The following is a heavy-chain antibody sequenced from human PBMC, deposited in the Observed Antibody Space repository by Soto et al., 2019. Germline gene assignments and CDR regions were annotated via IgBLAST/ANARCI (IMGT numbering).Heavy chain of an antibody. CDR3: AKSGSGSYYFDY. CDR2: IYYSGST. D-gene: IGHD3-10*01. J-gene: IGHJ4*02. Sequence: SETLSLTCTVSGGYISSYYWSWIRQPPGKGLEWIGYIYYSGSTNYNPSLKSRVTISVDTSKNTLYLQMNSLRAEDTAVYYCAKSGSGSYYFDYWGQGTLVTVSS. V-gene: IGHV4-59*01. CDR1: GGYISSYY.